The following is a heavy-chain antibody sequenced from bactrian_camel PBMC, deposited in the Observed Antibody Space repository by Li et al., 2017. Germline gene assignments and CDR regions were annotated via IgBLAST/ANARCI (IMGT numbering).Heavy chain of an antibody. J-gene: IGHJ4*01. CDR2: IVGDSST. V-gene: IGHV3S53*01. CDR1: EYTTK. CDR3: AVRFGVGLWDAAQTYKY. Sequence: HVQLVESGGGSVQAGGSLRLSCAASEYTTKMAWFRQAPGKEREGVAAIVGDSSTKYADSVKGRFTISQDSAQNTYLQMAMLKPEDTAMYYCAVRFGVGLWDAAQTYKYWGQGTQVTVS. D-gene: IGHD1*01.